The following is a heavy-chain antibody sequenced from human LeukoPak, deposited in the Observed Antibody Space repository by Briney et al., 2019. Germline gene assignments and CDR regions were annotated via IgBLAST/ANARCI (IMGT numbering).Heavy chain of an antibody. CDR1: GGGFTFTSQA. J-gene: IGHJ3*02. Sequence: ASVKVSCKASGGGFTFTSQAIIWLRQAPGQGLEWLGGLIPIYGYANYAQKFQGRVTITSDESTRTVYMELSILRPEDSAVYYCAGFFYDNSGDAFDIWGQGTMVTVSS. CDR3: AGFFYDNSGDAFDI. CDR2: LIPIYGYA. D-gene: IGHD3-22*01. V-gene: IGHV1-69*13.